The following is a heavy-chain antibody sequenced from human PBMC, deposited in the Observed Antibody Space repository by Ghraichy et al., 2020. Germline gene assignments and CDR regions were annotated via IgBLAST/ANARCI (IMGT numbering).Heavy chain of an antibody. CDR2: INHSGST. D-gene: IGHD3-22*01. CDR1: GGSFSGYY. V-gene: IGHV4-34*01. Sequence: SQTLSLTCAVYGGSFSGYYWSWIRQPPGKGLEWIGEINHSGSTNYNPSLKSRVTISVDTSKNQFSLKLNSVAAADTAVYYCARGGSGHDSSGYYYLPFDYWGQGTLATVSS. CDR3: ARGGSGHDSSGYYYLPFDY. J-gene: IGHJ4*02.